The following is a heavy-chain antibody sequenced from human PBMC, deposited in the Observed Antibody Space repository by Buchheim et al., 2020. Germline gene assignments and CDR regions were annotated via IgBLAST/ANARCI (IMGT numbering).Heavy chain of an antibody. CDR3: ARDYGSGSYYNYYYYGMDV. J-gene: IGHJ6*02. D-gene: IGHD3-10*01. Sequence: QVQLVESGGGVVQPGRSLRLSCAASGFTFSSYAMHWVRQAPGKGLEWVAVILSDGSNKYHADSVKGRFTISRDNSKNTLYLQMNSLRAEDTAVYYCARDYGSGSYYNYYYYGMDVWGQGTT. CDR1: GFTFSSYA. CDR2: ILSDGSNK. V-gene: IGHV3-30-3*01.